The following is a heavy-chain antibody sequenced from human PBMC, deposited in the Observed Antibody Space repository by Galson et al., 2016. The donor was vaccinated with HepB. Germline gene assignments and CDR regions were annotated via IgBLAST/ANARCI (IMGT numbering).Heavy chain of an antibody. CDR3: AKVLGLTLFGVVIGTLGPLDY. CDR1: GFAFSTYA. J-gene: IGHJ4*03. CDR2: IDGRGDYT. V-gene: IGHV3-23*01. D-gene: IGHD3-3*01. Sequence: SLRLSCAASGFAFSTYAMGWVRQAPGKGLEWVSSIDGRGDYTNYADSVKGRFTVSRDNSKNTLHLQMNSLRAEDTAVYYCAKVLGLTLFGVVIGTLGPLDYWGQGTTVTVSS.